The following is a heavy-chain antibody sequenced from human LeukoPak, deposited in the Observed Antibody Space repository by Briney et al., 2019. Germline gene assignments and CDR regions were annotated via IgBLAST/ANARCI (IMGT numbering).Heavy chain of an antibody. CDR3: AKVDVVVTAISGFDY. CDR2: ISGSGGST. Sequence: PGGSLRPSCAASGFTFSSYAMSWVRQAPGKGLEWVSAISGSGGSTYYADSVKGRFTISRDNSKDTLYLQMNSLRAEDTAVYYCAKVDVVVTAISGFDYWGQGTLVTVSS. J-gene: IGHJ4*02. V-gene: IGHV3-23*01. CDR1: GFTFSSYA. D-gene: IGHD2-21*02.